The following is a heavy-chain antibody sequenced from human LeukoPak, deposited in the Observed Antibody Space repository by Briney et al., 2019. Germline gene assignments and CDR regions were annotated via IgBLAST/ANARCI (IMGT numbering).Heavy chain of an antibody. V-gene: IGHV3-23*01. D-gene: IGHD2-2*01. CDR3: AKDRHAPGRYCSSTSCLPFDP. J-gene: IGHJ5*02. CDR2: ISGSGGST. CDR1: GFTFSSYA. Sequence: GGSLRLSCAASGFTFSSYAMSWVRQAPGKGLEWVSAISGSGGSTYYADSVKGRFTISRDNSEKKLYLQMNSLRAEDTAVYYCAKDRHAPGRYCSSTSCLPFDPWGQGTLVTVSS.